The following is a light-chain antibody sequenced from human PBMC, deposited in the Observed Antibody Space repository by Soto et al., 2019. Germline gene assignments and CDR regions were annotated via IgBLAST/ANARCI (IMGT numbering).Light chain of an antibody. CDR3: KTWGTGIRV. J-gene: IGLJ2*01. CDR2: LKSDGSH. CDR1: SGHSSYA. Sequence: QLVLTQSPSASASLGASVKLTCTLSSGHSSYAIAWHQQQPEKGPRYLMKLKSDGSHTKGDGIPDRFSGSSSGAERYLIISSLQSEDEADYYCKTWGTGIRVFGGGTKLTVL. V-gene: IGLV4-69*01.